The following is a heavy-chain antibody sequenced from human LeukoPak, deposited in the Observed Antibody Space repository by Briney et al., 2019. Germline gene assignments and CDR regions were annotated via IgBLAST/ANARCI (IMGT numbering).Heavy chain of an antibody. CDR1: GYTFTGYC. CDR2: INPNSGGT. D-gene: IGHD3-3*01. V-gene: IGHV1-2*02. J-gene: IGHJ3*02. Sequence: GASVKVSCKASGYTFTGYCMHWVRQAPGQGLEWMGWINPNSGGTNYAQKFQGRVTMTRDTSSSTAYMELSRLRFDDTVVYYCARGPRITIFGVVMANDAFDIWGQGTMVTVSS. CDR3: ARGPRITIFGVVMANDAFDI.